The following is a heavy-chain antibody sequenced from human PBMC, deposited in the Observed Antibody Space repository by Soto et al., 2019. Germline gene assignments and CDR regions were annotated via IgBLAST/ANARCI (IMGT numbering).Heavy chain of an antibody. CDR3: VRDGTKTLRDWFDP. J-gene: IGHJ5*02. CDR2: IYYSGST. D-gene: IGHD1-1*01. CDR1: CGSVSSGDCY. Sequence: SEVLSVTCTVSCGSVSSGDCYCVLIRQRPGKGLEWIGYIYYSGSTYYNPSLKSRVTISVDTSKKQFSLKLRSVTAADTAVYYCVRDGTKTLRDWFDPWGQGISVTVSA. V-gene: IGHV4-30-4*01.